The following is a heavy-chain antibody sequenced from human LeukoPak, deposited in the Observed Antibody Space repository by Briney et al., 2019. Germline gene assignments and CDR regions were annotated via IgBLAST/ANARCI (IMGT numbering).Heavy chain of an antibody. CDR2: IYYSGST. CDR3: ARGPFEYRIVGAAYFDY. D-gene: IGHD1-26*01. V-gene: IGHV4-39*01. Sequence: PSETLSLTCTVSGGSISSSSYYWGWIRQPPGKGLEWLGSIYYSGSTYYNPSLKSRVTISVDTSKNQFSLKLSSVTAADTAVYYCARGPFEYRIVGAAYFDYWGQGTLVTVSS. CDR1: GGSISSSSYY. J-gene: IGHJ4*02.